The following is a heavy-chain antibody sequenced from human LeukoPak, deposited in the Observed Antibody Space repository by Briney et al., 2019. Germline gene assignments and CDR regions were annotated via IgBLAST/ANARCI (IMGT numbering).Heavy chain of an antibody. J-gene: IGHJ6*02. CDR1: GFAFSSYG. CDR3: ARESIAAAGTYYYYYGMDV. V-gene: IGHV3-33*01. D-gene: IGHD6-13*01. CDR2: IWYDGSNK. Sequence: GGSLRLSCAASGFAFSSYGMHWVRDAPGKGLEWVAVIWYDGSNKYYADSVKGRFTISRDNSKNTLYLQMNSLRAEDTAVYYCARESIAAAGTYYYYYGMDVWGQGTTVTVSS.